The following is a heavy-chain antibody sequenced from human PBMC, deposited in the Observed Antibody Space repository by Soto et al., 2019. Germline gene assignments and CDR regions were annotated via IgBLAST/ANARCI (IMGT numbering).Heavy chain of an antibody. CDR1: GGTFSSYA. J-gene: IGHJ4*02. V-gene: IGHV1-69*13. Sequence: ASVKVSCKASGGTFSSYAISWVRQAPGQGLEWMGGIIPIFGTANYAQKFQGRVTITADESTSTAYMELSSLRSEDTAVYYRARQASGVGSSNFDYWGQGTLVTVSS. CDR3: ARQASGVGSSNFDY. CDR2: IIPIFGTA. D-gene: IGHD3-10*01.